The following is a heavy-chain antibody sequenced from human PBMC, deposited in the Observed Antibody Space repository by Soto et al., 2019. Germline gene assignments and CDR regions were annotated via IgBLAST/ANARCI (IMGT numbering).Heavy chain of an antibody. J-gene: IGHJ6*02. D-gene: IGHD4-17*01. CDR3: ARADYGDCGVNYYYGVDV. V-gene: IGHV3-48*02. Sequence: GGSLRLSCAASGFTFSTYSVNWVRQAPGKGLEWVSYISSSSSTIYYADSVKGRFTISRDNAKNSLYLQMNSLRDEDTAVYYCARADYGDCGVNYYYGVDVWGQGTTVTVSS. CDR1: GFTFSTYS. CDR2: ISSSSSTI.